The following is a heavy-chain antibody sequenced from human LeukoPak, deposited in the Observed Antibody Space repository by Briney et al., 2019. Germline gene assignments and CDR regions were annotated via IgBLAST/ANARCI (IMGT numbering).Heavy chain of an antibody. CDR3: AKFYDFWSGYYNGMDV. V-gene: IGHV3-23*01. J-gene: IGHJ6*02. CDR2: ISGSGGST. D-gene: IGHD3-3*01. CDR1: GFTFSSYA. Sequence: GGSLRLSCAASGFTFSSYAMSWVRQAPGKGLEWVSAISGSGGSTYYADSVKGRFTISRDNSKNPLYLQMNSLRAEDTAVYYCAKFYDFWSGYYNGMDVWGQGTTVTVSS.